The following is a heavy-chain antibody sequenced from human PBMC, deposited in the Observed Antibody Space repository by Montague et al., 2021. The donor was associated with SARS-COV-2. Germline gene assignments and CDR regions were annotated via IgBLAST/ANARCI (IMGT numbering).Heavy chain of an antibody. Sequence: ETLSLTCTVSGGSISSSSYYWGWIRQPPGKGLEWIGSIDYTGXTXYXXXXKXRVTISVDTSKNQFSLKLSSATAADTAVYYCARDTRIAMLVVVTRYGLDVWGQGTTVTVSS. V-gene: IGHV4-39*07. J-gene: IGHJ6*02. CDR2: IDYTGXT. CDR3: ARDTRIAMLVVVTRYGLDV. CDR1: GGSISSSSYY. D-gene: IGHD3-22*01.